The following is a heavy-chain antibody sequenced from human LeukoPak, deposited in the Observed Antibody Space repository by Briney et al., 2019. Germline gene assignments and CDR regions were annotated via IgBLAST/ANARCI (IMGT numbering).Heavy chain of an antibody. Sequence: PGGSLRLSCAASGFRFSNYWMNWVHQAPEKGLEWVANINPEGGQNRYVDSVNGRFTVSRDNARNSLYLDMDSLTADDSAIYYCAAWGESSSNYWGQGILVTVSS. D-gene: IGHD3-16*01. CDR3: AAWGESSSNY. J-gene: IGHJ4*02. CDR2: INPEGGQN. CDR1: GFRFSNYW. V-gene: IGHV3-7*01.